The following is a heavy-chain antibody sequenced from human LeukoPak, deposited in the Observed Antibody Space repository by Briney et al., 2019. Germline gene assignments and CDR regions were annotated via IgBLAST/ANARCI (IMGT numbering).Heavy chain of an antibody. Sequence: GGSLRLSCAASGFTFSSNAMSWVRQAPGEGLEWVSSITGSGGSTSYADSVRGRFTISRDNSKNTLYLQMNSLRAEDTAVYYCAKSRGFIAAAGTFPPDYWGQGTLVTVSS. V-gene: IGHV3-23*01. CDR3: AKSRGFIAAAGTFPPDY. CDR1: GFTFSSNA. CDR2: ITGSGGST. J-gene: IGHJ4*02. D-gene: IGHD6-13*01.